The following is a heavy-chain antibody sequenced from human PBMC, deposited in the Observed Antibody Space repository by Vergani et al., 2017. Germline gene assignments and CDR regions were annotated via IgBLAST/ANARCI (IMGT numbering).Heavy chain of an antibody. CDR3: ARVVAHYYYDSSGGPLYYFDY. CDR2: IYYSGST. Sequence: QVQLQESGPGLVKPSETLSLTCIVSGGSISHYYWSWIRQPPGKGLEWMGYIYYSGSTNYNASLKSRVTISVDTSKNQFSLKLSSVTAADTAVYYCARVVAHYYYDSSGGPLYYFDYWGQGTLVTVSS. CDR1: GGSISHYY. J-gene: IGHJ4*02. D-gene: IGHD3-22*01. V-gene: IGHV4-59*01.